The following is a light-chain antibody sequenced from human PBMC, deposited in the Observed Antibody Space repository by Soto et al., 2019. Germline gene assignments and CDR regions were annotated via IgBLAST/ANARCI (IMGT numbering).Light chain of an antibody. Sequence: EIVLTQSPGTLSLSPGERATLSCRASQSVSSSYLVWYQQKPGQAPGLLIYGASSRATGIPDRFSGSGSGTDFTLTITRLEAEDFAVYYCQQYGTSPRTFGQGTKLEIK. CDR3: QQYGTSPRT. V-gene: IGKV3-20*01. CDR1: QSVSSSY. J-gene: IGKJ2*01. CDR2: GAS.